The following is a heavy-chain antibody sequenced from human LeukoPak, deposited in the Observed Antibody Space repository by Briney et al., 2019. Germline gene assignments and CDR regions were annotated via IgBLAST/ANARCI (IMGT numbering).Heavy chain of an antibody. Sequence: GASVKVSCKASGYTFTGYYMHWVRQAPGQGLEWMGWINPNSGGTNYAQKFQGRVTMTRDTSISTAYMELSSLRSEDTAVYYCYSRGGYDSLVYFDYWGQGTLVTVSS. V-gene: IGHV1-2*02. J-gene: IGHJ4*02. CDR1: GYTFTGYY. D-gene: IGHD5-12*01. CDR3: YSRGGYDSLVYFDY. CDR2: INPNSGGT.